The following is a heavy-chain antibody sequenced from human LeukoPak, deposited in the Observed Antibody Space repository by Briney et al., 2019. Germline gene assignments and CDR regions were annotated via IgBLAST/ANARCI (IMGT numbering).Heavy chain of an antibody. J-gene: IGHJ3*02. V-gene: IGHV1-2*02. CDR2: INPNSGGT. D-gene: IGHD3-22*01. CDR1: GYTFTSYY. Sequence: ASVKVSCKASGYTFTSYYMHWVRQAPGQGLEWMGWINPNSGGTNYAQKFQGRVTMTRDTSISTAYMELSRLRSDDTAVYYCWYYYDSSNAVVNAFDIWGQGTMVTVSS. CDR3: WYYYDSSNAVVNAFDI.